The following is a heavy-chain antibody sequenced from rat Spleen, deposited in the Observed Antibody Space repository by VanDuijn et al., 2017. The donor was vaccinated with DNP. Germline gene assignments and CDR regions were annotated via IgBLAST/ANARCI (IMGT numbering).Heavy chain of an antibody. CDR2: ISSGGKT. Sequence: QVQLKESGPGLVQPSQTLSLTCTVSGFSLTTNGVSWVRQPPGKGLEWIAAISSGGKTYYNSALKSRLSISRDTSKSQVFLRMNSLQTEDTAMYFCTREREPKNNPYYFDFWGQGVMVTVSS. CDR1: GFSLTTNG. J-gene: IGHJ2*01. CDR3: TREREPKNNPYYFDF. D-gene: IGHD1-10*01. V-gene: IGHV2S12*01.